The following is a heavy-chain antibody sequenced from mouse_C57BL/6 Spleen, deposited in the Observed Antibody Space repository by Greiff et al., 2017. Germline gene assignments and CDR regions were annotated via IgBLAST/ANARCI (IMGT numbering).Heavy chain of an antibody. CDR2: ISDGGSYT. J-gene: IGHJ3*01. Sequence: EVKLVESGGGLVKPGGSLKLSCAASGFTFSSYAMSWVRQTPEKRLEWVATISDGGSYTYYPDNVKGRFTISRDNAKNNLYLQMSYLKSEDTAMYYCARELTVFADWGPGTLGTVSA. D-gene: IGHD4-1*01. CDR1: GFTFSSYA. V-gene: IGHV5-4*01. CDR3: ARELTVFAD.